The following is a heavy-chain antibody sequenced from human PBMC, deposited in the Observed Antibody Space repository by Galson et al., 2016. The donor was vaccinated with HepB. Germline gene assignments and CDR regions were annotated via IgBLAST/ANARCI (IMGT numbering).Heavy chain of an antibody. V-gene: IGHV3-30*04. CDR3: ARGPRAITVAATGANLDN. CDR2: ISYDATNT. CDR1: GFTFSIYA. D-gene: IGHD6-19*01. J-gene: IGHJ4*02. Sequence: SLRLSCAASGFTFSIYAMHWVRQAPGKGLEWVAVISYDATNTYYADSVKGRFSISRDNTKDTLYLQINSLRAEDTAVYYCARGPRAITVAATGANLDNWGRGTPVTVSS.